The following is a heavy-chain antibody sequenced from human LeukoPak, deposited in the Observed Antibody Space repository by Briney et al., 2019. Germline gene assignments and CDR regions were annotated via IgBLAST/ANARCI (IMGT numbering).Heavy chain of an antibody. V-gene: IGHV4-59*01. CDR2: IFHSGST. D-gene: IGHD6-13*01. Sequence: SETLSLTCTVSGGSIISYGWSWIRQPPGKGLEWIGYIFHSGSTKYNPSLKSRGTISVNTSKNQFSLKLSTVTAADTAVYYCARVYTSSWYRDSLNFDYWGQGILVIVSS. CDR1: GGSIISYG. J-gene: IGHJ4*02. CDR3: ARVYTSSWYRDSLNFDY.